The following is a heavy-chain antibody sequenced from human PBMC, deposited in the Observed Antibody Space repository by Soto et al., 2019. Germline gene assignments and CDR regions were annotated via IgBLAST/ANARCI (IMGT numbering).Heavy chain of an antibody. CDR3: AKDKVCSGGSCYYDY. CDR1: GFTFSSYT. D-gene: IGHD2-15*01. CDR2: INGGGGST. V-gene: IGHV3-23*01. J-gene: IGHJ4*02. Sequence: EVQLLEAGGDLIQPGGSLRLSCAASGFTFSSYTMTWVRQAPGKGLERVSAINGGGGSTYYADSVKGRFTISRDNSKDTLYLQMNSLRAEDTAVYYCAKDKVCSGGSCYYDYWGQGTLVTVSS.